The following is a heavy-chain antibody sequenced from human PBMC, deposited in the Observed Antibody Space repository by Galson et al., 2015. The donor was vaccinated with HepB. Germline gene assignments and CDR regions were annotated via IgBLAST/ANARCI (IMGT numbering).Heavy chain of an antibody. Sequence: SVKVSCKASGYTFTSYAMHWVRQAPGQRLEWMGWINAGNGNTKYSQKFQGRVTITRDTSASTAYMELSSLRSEDTAVYYCARISWPEVAGRWYYDYVWGSYRSHFDYWGQGTLVTVSS. J-gene: IGHJ4*02. D-gene: IGHD3-16*02. CDR1: GYTFTSYA. CDR3: ARISWPEVAGRWYYDYVWGSYRSHFDY. V-gene: IGHV1-3*01. CDR2: INAGNGNT.